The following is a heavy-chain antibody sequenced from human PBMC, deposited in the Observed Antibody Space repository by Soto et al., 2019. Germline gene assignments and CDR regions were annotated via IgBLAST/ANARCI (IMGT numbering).Heavy chain of an antibody. J-gene: IGHJ4*02. CDR2: IYYSGST. V-gene: IGHV4-59*01. CDR3: ARVPYSSGFDY. D-gene: IGHD6-19*01. Sequence: SETLSLTCTVSGGSISSYYWSWIRQPPGKALEWIGYIYYSGSTNYTPSLKSRVTISVDTSKNQFSLKLSSVTAADTAVYYCARVPYSSGFDYWGQGTLVTVS. CDR1: GGSISSYY.